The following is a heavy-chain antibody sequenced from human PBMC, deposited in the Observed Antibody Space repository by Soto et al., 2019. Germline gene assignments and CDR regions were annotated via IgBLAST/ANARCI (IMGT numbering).Heavy chain of an antibody. CDR3: AGVGARATVSDNWYFDV. CDR2: FIPLFSTE. J-gene: IGHJ2*01. V-gene: IGHV1-69*06. Sequence: QLVQSGAEVKKPGSSVRVSCKASGGTFSNTAVSWVRQAPGQGLEWVGGFIPLFSTERYAQKFQGRVTINADTSTNTAYMGLRNLRSEDTAVYYCAGVGARATVSDNWYFDVWGRGSLVTVSS. D-gene: IGHD4-4*01. CDR1: GGTFSNTA.